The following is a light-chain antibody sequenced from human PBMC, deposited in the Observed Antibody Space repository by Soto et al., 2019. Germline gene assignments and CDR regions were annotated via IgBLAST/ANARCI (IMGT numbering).Light chain of an antibody. CDR2: DAS. Sequence: ESVLTQSPATLSLSPGERATLSCRASQSINSDLAWYQQRPGQAPRLLIYDASNRAPGIPARFGGSGSGADFTLSISSLEPEDFAVYHCQQRNMWPRTFGQGTRVEIK. CDR3: QQRNMWPRT. V-gene: IGKV3-11*01. CDR1: QSINSD. J-gene: IGKJ1*01.